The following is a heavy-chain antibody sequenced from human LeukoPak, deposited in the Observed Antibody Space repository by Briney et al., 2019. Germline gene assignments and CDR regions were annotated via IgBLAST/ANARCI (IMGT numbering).Heavy chain of an antibody. V-gene: IGHV4-59*01. CDR2: IYYSGST. CDR3: ARDMGLYYDFWSGYFDY. CDR1: GGSISSYY. D-gene: IGHD3-3*01. J-gene: IGHJ4*02. Sequence: SETLSLTCTVSGGSISSYYWSWIRQPPGKGLEWIGYIYYSGSTNYNHSLKSRVTISVDTSKNQFSLKLSSVTAADTAVYYCARDMGLYYDFWSGYFDYWGQGTLVTVSS.